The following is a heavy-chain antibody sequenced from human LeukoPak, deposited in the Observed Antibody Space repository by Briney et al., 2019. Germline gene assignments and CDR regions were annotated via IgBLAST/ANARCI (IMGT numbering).Heavy chain of an antibody. D-gene: IGHD3-10*01. V-gene: IGHV4-34*01. CDR2: INHSGST. CDR3: ARGVLLWFGEFYYYYGMDV. J-gene: IGHJ6*02. CDR1: GGSFSGYY. Sequence: SSETLSLTCAVYGGSFSGYYWSWIRQPPGKGLEWIGEINHSGSTDYNPSLKRRVTISVDTSKNQFSLKLSSVTAADTAVYYCARGVLLWFGEFYYYYGMDVWGQGTTVTVSS.